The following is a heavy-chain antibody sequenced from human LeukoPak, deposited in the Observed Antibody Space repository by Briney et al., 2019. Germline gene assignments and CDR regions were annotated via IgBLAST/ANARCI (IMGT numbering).Heavy chain of an antibody. J-gene: IGHJ5*02. CDR3: AREEDTPNWFDP. CDR1: GYTFTSYY. CDR2: INPSGGST. V-gene: IGHV1-46*01. Sequence: ASVKVSCKASGYTFTSYYMHWVRQAPGEGLEWMGIINPSGGSTSYAQKFQGRVTMTRDMSTSTVYMELSSLRSEDTAVYYCAREEDTPNWFDPWGQGTLVTVSS.